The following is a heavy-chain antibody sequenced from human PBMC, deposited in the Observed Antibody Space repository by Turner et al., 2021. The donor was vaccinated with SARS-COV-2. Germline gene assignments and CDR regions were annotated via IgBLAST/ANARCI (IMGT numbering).Heavy chain of an antibody. J-gene: IGHJ6*02. Sequence: QLQLQESCPGLLKPSETLSLTCPVSGCSISSSNYYWGWIRQPPGKGLEWIGSIYYSGSTYYNPSRKSRVTITVDTSKNQFSLKLSSVTAADTAVYYCARLLNPGSYYYYYYGMDVWGQGTTVTVSS. CDR3: ARLLNPGSYYYYYYGMDV. CDR2: IYYSGST. CDR1: GCSISSSNYY. D-gene: IGHD3-10*01. V-gene: IGHV4-39*01.